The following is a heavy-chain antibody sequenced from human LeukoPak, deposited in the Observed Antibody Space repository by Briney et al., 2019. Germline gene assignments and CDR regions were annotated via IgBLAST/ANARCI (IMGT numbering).Heavy chain of an antibody. D-gene: IGHD3-10*01. CDR3: VRDRWLDY. J-gene: IGHJ4*02. CDR1: GFSIGSYY. CDR2: IHFGGDT. V-gene: IGHV4-59*01. Sequence: PSETLSLTCTVSGFSIGSYYWSWVRQPPGKGLEWIAYIHFGGDTKYTPSFTTRLTSSVTTPKNLFFLNVNALISLVPVVYYCVRDRWLDYWGQGIQVTVSS.